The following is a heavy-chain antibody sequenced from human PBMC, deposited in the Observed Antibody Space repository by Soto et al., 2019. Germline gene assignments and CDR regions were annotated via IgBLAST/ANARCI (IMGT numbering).Heavy chain of an antibody. CDR3: ARHKRYGLGTGAGYGMDV. Sequence: QVQLVESGGGLVKPGGSLRLSCAASGFTFSDYYMSWIRQAPGKGLEWVSYISSSSRYTNYADSVKGRFTISKDNAKKSXSLQRRSLKVEDTAVYYCARHKRYGLGTGAGYGMDVWGQGTTVTVSS. J-gene: IGHJ6*02. CDR2: ISSSSRYT. V-gene: IGHV3-11*05. CDR1: GFTFSDYY. D-gene: IGHD3-10*01.